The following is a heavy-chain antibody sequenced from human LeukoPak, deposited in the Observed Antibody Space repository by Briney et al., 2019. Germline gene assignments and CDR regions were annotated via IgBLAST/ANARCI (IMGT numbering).Heavy chain of an antibody. Sequence: PGGSLRLSCAASGLTFSSYEMNWVRQAPGEGLEWVSYISSSGSTIYYADSVKGRFTISRDNAKNSLYLQMNSLRAEDTAVYYCASGHIVVVPAAIAQDYWGQGTLVTVSS. CDR2: ISSSGSTI. V-gene: IGHV3-48*03. CDR1: GLTFSSYE. D-gene: IGHD2-2*01. CDR3: ASGHIVVVPAAIAQDY. J-gene: IGHJ4*02.